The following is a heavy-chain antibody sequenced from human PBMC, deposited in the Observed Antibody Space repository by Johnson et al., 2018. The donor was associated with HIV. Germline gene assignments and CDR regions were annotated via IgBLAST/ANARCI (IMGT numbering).Heavy chain of an antibody. CDR2: ISSSGTTK. V-gene: IGHV3-11*04. CDR1: GFTFRDYY. CDR3: ARDAGQWLDDAFDI. D-gene: IGHD6-19*01. Sequence: QVQLVESGGGLVKPGGSLRLSCAASGFTFRDYYMSWIRQAPGKGLEWVSYISSSGTTKYYADSVKGRFTISRDNSKNTLYLQMNSLRAEDTAVYYCARDAGQWLDDAFDIWGQGTMVTVSS. J-gene: IGHJ3*02.